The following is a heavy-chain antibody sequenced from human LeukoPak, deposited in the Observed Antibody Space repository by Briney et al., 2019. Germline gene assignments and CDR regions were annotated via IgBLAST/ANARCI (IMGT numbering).Heavy chain of an antibody. V-gene: IGHV3-23*01. CDR1: EFTFSSYA. CDR2: VSNSGGRT. CDR3: ARRVIVVTGPYYFDY. J-gene: IGHJ4*02. Sequence: GGSLRLSCAASEFTFSSYAMSWVRQAPGKGLEWVSTVSNSGGRTYYADSVKGRFTISRDNSKNTLYLQMNSLRAGDTAVYYCARRVIVVTGPYYFDYWGQGTLVTVSS. D-gene: IGHD3-22*01.